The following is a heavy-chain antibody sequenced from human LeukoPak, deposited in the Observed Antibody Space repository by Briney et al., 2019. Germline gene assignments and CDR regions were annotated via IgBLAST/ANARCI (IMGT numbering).Heavy chain of an antibody. CDR3: ARHVYYYDSSGYYYVDYGMDV. CDR2: IYYSGRT. CDR1: GGSISSYY. D-gene: IGHD3-22*01. J-gene: IGHJ6*02. V-gene: IGHV4-59*08. Sequence: MPSETLSLTCTVSGGSISSYYWSWIRQPPGKGLEWIGYIYYSGRTKYNPSLKSRVTISVDTSKNQFSLKLSSVTAADTAVYYCARHVYYYDSSGYYYVDYGMDVWGQGTTVTVSS.